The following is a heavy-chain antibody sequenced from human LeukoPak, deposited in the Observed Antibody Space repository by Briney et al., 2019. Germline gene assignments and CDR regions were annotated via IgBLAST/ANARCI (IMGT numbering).Heavy chain of an antibody. CDR3: AREWAGYGSGSYYYY. J-gene: IGHJ4*02. CDR1: GGTFSSYA. CDR2: IIPLFGTA. D-gene: IGHD3-10*01. V-gene: IGHV1-69*13. Sequence: PQASVKVSCKASGGTFSSYAISWVRQAPGQGLEWMGGIIPLFGTANYAQKFLGRVIITADESTSTTYMYLSSLKSEDTAVYYCAREWAGYGSGSYYYYWGQGTLVTVTS.